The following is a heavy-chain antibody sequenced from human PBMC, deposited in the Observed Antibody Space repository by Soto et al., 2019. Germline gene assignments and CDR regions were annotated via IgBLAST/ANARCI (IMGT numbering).Heavy chain of an antibody. CDR1: GYTFTDNY. V-gene: IGHV1-2*02. Sequence: QVQLVQSAAEVKQPGASVKVSCKASGYTFTDNYVQWLRQAPGQGLEWVGWINPNNGETEYAREFRGRVTMTSDTSISTAYLDLSRLTSDDTAVYYCARVPCLTTRCRALNWFHPWGQGTLVIVSS. CDR3: ARVPCLTTRCRALNWFHP. CDR2: INPNNGET. J-gene: IGHJ5*02. D-gene: IGHD2-2*01.